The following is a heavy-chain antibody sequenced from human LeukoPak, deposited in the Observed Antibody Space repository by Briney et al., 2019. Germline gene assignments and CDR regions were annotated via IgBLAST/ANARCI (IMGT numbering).Heavy chain of an antibody. CDR1: GFTFSSYS. Sequence: GGPLRLSCAASGFTFSSYSMNWVRQAPGKGLEWVSSISSSSSYIYYADSVKGRFTISRDNAKNSLYLQMNSLRAEDTAVYYCARDKGRDGYNLHFDYWGQGTLVTASS. V-gene: IGHV3-21*01. D-gene: IGHD5-24*01. CDR3: ARDKGRDGYNLHFDY. CDR2: ISSSSSYI. J-gene: IGHJ4*02.